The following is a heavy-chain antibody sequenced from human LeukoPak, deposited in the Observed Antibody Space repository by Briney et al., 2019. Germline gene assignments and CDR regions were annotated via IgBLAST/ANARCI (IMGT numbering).Heavy chain of an antibody. CDR2: INHSGST. J-gene: IGHJ4*02. CDR3: ARRPVEMATISFFGY. D-gene: IGHD5-24*01. V-gene: IGHV4-34*01. Sequence: SETLSLTCAVYGGSVSGYYWSWIRQPPGKGLEWIGEINHSGSTNYNPSLKSRVTISVDTSKNQFSLKLSSVTAADTAVYYCARRPVEMATISFFGYWGQGTLVTVSS. CDR1: GGSVSGYY.